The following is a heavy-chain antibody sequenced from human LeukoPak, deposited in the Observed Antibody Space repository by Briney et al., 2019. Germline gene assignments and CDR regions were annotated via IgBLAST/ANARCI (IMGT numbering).Heavy chain of an antibody. CDR2: ITSATVTL. Sequence: PGGSLRLSCAASGFTFSTSGVGWVRQAPGKGLEWLSYITSATVTLYMDSVKGRFTISRDNAKNSPYLQMNGLREEDTAVYYCARGYCSSTDCHLARHFEYWGQGTRVTVSS. CDR1: GFTFSTSG. D-gene: IGHD2-2*01. J-gene: IGHJ4*02. V-gene: IGHV3-48*02. CDR3: ARGYCSSTDCHLARHFEY.